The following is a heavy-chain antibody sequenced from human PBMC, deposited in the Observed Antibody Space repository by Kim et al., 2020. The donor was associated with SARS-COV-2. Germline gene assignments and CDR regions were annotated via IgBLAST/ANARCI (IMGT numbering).Heavy chain of an antibody. CDR1: GLSLKVYT. V-gene: IGHV3-48*02. D-gene: IGHD4-17*01. CDR3: ARDGTEVGDYLEN. J-gene: IGHJ4*02. CDR2: VSSGGSIV. Sequence: GGSLRLSCAASGLSLKVYTLNWVRQAPGKGLEWVSSVSSGGSIVYYADSVKGRFTISRNTAENSLFLQMNSLRDEDTAVYYCARDGTEVGDYLENWGQGTLVTVSS.